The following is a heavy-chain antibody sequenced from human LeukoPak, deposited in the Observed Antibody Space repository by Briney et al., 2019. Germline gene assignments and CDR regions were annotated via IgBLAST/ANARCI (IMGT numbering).Heavy chain of an antibody. CDR2: ISSSSSYI. CDR3: ARGPAMIVVVNGPEYFQH. CDR1: GFTFSSYS. Sequence: PGGSLRLSCAASGFTFSSYSMNWVRQAPGKGLEWVSSISSSSSYIYYADSVKGRFTISRDNAKNSLYLQMNSLRAEDTAVYYCARGPAMIVVVNGPEYFQHWGQGTLVTVSS. V-gene: IGHV3-21*01. J-gene: IGHJ1*01. D-gene: IGHD3-22*01.